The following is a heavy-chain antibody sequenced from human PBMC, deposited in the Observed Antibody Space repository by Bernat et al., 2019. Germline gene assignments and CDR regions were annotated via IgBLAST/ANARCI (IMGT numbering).Heavy chain of an antibody. D-gene: IGHD3-22*01. CDR2: ISYDGSNI. J-gene: IGHJ4*02. CDR3: ARDAHPREYDDSSGSYCKID. CDR1: GFTFSSYA. V-gene: IGHV3-30-3*01. Sequence: QVQLVESGGGVVQPGRSLRLSCVASGFTFSSYAMHWVRQAPGKGLEWVAVISYDGSNIYYADSVKGRFTISRDNSKNTLYLQMNSLRAEDTAVYYCARDAHPREYDDSSGSYCKIDWGQGTLVTVSS.